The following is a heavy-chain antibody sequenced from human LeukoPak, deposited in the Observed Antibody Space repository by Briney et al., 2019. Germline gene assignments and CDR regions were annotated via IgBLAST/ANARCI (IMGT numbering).Heavy chain of an antibody. Sequence: GASVKVSCKASGYTFTSYDINWVRQATGQGLEWMGWMNPNSGNTGYAQKFQGRVTITRNTSISTAYMELSSLRSEDTAVYYCARGATFNYDFRSGYYIPNWFDPWGQGTLVTVSS. V-gene: IGHV1-8*03. J-gene: IGHJ5*02. D-gene: IGHD3-3*01. CDR2: MNPNSGNT. CDR3: ARGATFNYDFRSGYYIPNWFDP. CDR1: GYTFTSYD.